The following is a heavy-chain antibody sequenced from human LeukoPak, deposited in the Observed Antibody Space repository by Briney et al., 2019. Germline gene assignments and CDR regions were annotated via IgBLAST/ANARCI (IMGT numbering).Heavy chain of an antibody. J-gene: IGHJ4*02. CDR2: IYYSGST. CDR3: AREGQWLVLDY. CDR1: GGSISSGGYY. Sequence: SETLSLTCTVSGGSISSGGYYWSWIRQYPGKGLEWIGYIYYSGSTYYNPSLKSRVTISVDTSKNQFSLKLSSVTAADTAVYYCAREGQWLVLDYWGQGTLVTVSS. V-gene: IGHV4-31*03. D-gene: IGHD6-19*01.